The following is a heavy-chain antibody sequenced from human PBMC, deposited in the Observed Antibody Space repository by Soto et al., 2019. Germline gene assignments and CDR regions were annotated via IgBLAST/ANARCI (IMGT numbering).Heavy chain of an antibody. V-gene: IGHV1-8*01. Sequence: QVQLVQSGAEVKKPGASVKVSCKASGYTFTSFDINWVRQATGQGLEWMGWMNPNSDNTGYAQKFQGRVTMTRSTSIRTAYLELSSLRSEDTAVYYCARGVAVAGLGYYFDYWGQGTLVTVSS. CDR2: MNPNSDNT. CDR1: GYTFTSFD. D-gene: IGHD6-19*01. CDR3: ARGVAVAGLGYYFDY. J-gene: IGHJ4*02.